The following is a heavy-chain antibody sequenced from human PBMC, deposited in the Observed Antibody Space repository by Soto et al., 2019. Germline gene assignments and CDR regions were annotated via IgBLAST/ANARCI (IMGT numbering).Heavy chain of an antibody. D-gene: IGHD1-1*01. V-gene: IGHV3-30-3*01. CDR2: ISYEGSNT. Sequence: QVHLVESGGGVVQPGKSLRLSCVASGFTFDTYGIHWVRQAPGKGLQWVALISYEGSNTYYADSVRGRFTISRDNSKNTLYLQMNNLRPEDTGVYYCARVTPGNNLYYFSGLDFWGQGTSVTVSS. CDR1: GFTFDTYG. J-gene: IGHJ6*02. CDR3: ARVTPGNNLYYFSGLDF.